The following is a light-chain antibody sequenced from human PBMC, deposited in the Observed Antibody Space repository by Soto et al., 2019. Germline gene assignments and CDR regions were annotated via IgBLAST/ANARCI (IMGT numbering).Light chain of an antibody. CDR2: AAS. CDR3: LQDHNYPWT. J-gene: IGKJ1*01. CDR1: QAISND. Sequence: AIQMTQSPSSLSASVGDRVTITCRASQAISNDLGWYQEKPRQAPKLLIYAASKLQSGVPSRFRGSGSGTAFTLIISSLQPEDFATYSCLQDHNYPWTFGQGTKVEI. V-gene: IGKV1-6*01.